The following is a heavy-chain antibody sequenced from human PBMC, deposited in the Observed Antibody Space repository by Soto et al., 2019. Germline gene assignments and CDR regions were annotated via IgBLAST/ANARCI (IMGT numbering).Heavy chain of an antibody. CDR1: GFTFSSYW. Sequence: EVQLVESGGGLVQPGGSLRLSCAASGFTFSSYWMHWVRQAPGKGLVWISRINTDGSSTSYVDSVQGRFTISRDNGKNTLFLQRNRLRGEDTAVYDCARRGSGVSRGLHYWGQGTLVTVSA. CDR3: ARRGSGVSRGLHY. CDR2: INTDGSST. V-gene: IGHV3-74*01. J-gene: IGHJ4*02. D-gene: IGHD2-15*01.